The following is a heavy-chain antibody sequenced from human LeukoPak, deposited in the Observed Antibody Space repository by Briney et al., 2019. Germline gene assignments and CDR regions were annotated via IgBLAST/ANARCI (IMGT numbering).Heavy chain of an antibody. CDR3: ARNNGTDV. CDR1: GFALSSHW. CDR2: VNRDGSET. Sequence: GGALRLSCAASGFALSSHWMTWVRQVPGRGPEWVANVNRDGSETYYLDSVKGRFTISKDNAKNSLHLQMNSLRAEDTALYHCARNNGTDVWGQGTTVIVSS. J-gene: IGHJ6*02. V-gene: IGHV3-7*03.